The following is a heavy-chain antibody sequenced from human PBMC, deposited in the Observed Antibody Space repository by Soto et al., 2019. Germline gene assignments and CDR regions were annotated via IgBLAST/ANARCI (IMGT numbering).Heavy chain of an antibody. V-gene: IGHV4-34*01. CDR3: ARDGGAAGTPFYYYYYGMDV. D-gene: IGHD6-13*01. J-gene: IGHJ6*02. CDR2: INHSGST. Sequence: KSSETLSLTCAVCGGSFSGYYWSWIRQPPGKGPEWIGEINHSGSTNYNPSLKSRVTISVDTPKNQFSLKLSSVTAADTAVYYCARDGGAAGTPFYYYYYGMDVWGQGTTVTVSS. CDR1: GGSFSGYY.